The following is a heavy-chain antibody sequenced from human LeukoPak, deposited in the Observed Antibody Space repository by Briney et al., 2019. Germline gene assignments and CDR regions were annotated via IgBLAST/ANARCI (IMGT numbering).Heavy chain of an antibody. CDR3: ARVTTYYYDSSGYTFDY. CDR1: GGSFSGYY. V-gene: IGHV4-34*01. CDR2: INHSGST. Sequence: SETLSLTCVVYGGSFSGYYWSWIRQPPGKGLEWIGEINHSGSTNYNPSLKSRVTISVDTSTNQFSLKLSSVTAADTAVYYCARVTTYYYDSSGYTFDYWGQGTLVTVSS. J-gene: IGHJ4*02. D-gene: IGHD3-22*01.